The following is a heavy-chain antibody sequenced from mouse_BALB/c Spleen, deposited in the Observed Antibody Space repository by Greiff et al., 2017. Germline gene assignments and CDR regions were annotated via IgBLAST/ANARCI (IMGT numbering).Heavy chain of an antibody. D-gene: IGHD2-2*01. J-gene: IGHJ4*01. Sequence: EVKVVESGGGLVKPGGSLKLSCAASGFTFSSYAMSWVRQTPEKRLEWVASISSGGSTYYPDSVMGRFTISRVNARNILYLQMSSLRSEDTAMYYCARGGGPFYYGYAGAYAMDYWGQGTSVTVSA. CDR2: ISSGGST. CDR3: ARGGGPFYYGYAGAYAMDY. CDR1: GFTFSSYA. V-gene: IGHV5-6-5*01.